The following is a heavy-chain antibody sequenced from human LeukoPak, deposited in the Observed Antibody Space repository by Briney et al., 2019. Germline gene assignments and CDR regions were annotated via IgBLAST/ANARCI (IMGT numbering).Heavy chain of an antibody. J-gene: IGHJ4*02. V-gene: IGHV3-23*01. D-gene: IGHD3-22*01. CDR2: ISGSGGST. Sequence: GGSLRLSCAASGFTFSSYAMSWVRQAPGKGLEWVSAISGSGGSTYYADSMKGRFTISRDNSKNTLYLQMNSLRAEDTAVYYCAKAGSSGYLYYFDYWGQGTLVTVSS. CDR1: GFTFSSYA. CDR3: AKAGSSGYLYYFDY.